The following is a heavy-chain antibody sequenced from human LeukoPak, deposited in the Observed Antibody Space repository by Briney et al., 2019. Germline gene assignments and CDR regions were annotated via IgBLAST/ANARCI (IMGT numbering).Heavy chain of an antibody. Sequence: PGGSLRLSCAASGFTFSSYAMSWVRQAPGKGLEWVSAISGSGGSTYYADSVKGRFTISRDNSRDTLYLQMNSLRAEDTAVYYCAKAAMVSSYYYYYGMDVWGQGTTVTVSS. CDR2: ISGSGGST. D-gene: IGHD5-18*01. CDR1: GFTFSSYA. CDR3: AKAAMVSSYYYYYGMDV. J-gene: IGHJ6*02. V-gene: IGHV3-23*01.